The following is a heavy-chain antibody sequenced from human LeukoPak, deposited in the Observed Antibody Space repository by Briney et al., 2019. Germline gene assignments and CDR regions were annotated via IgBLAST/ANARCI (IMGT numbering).Heavy chain of an antibody. CDR3: ARDPRGYNRNDVGYFDY. V-gene: IGHV3-21*01. CDR2: ISSSSYI. Sequence: PGGSLRLSCAASGFTFGRYSMNWVRQAPGKGLEWVSSISSSSYIYYADSVKGRFTISRDNAKNSLYLQMNSLRAEDTAVYYCARDPRGYNRNDVGYFDYWGQGTLVTVSS. D-gene: IGHD1-1*01. CDR1: GFTFGRYS. J-gene: IGHJ4*02.